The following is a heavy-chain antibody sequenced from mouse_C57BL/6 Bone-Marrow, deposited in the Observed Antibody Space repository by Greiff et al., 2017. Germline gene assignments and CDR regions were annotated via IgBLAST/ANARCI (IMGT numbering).Heavy chain of an antibody. CDR3: AREGVWEYYCDY. D-gene: IGHD2-10*02. V-gene: IGHV1-55*01. J-gene: IGHJ2*01. CDR2: IYPGSGST. Sequence: VQLQQPGAELVKPGASVKMSCKASGYTFTSYWITWVKQRPGQGLEWIGDIYPGSGSTNYNEKFKSKATLTVDTSSSTAYMQLRSLISEDSAVYYCAREGVWEYYCDYWGQGTTLTVSS. CDR1: GYTFTSYW.